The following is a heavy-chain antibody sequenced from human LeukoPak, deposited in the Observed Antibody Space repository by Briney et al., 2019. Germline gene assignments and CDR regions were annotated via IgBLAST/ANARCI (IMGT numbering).Heavy chain of an antibody. Sequence: GGSLRLSCAASAFTFSSYSMNWVRQAPGKGLEWVSFISTSSSYIHYADSVKGRFTISRDNAKNSLYLQMNSLRAEDTAVYYCARDYYDRSGYWGLDYWGQGTLVTVSS. D-gene: IGHD3-22*01. CDR1: AFTFSSYS. V-gene: IGHV3-21*01. CDR3: ARDYYDRSGYWGLDY. CDR2: ISTSSSYI. J-gene: IGHJ4*02.